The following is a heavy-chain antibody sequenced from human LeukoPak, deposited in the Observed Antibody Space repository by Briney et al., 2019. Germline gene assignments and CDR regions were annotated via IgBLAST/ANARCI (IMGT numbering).Heavy chain of an antibody. CDR3: ARDSSSSVLAWFDP. Sequence: SETLSLTCTVSGGSISGYYWSWIRQPPGKGLEWIGYIYDSGSTNYNPSLKNRVTMSLDMSKNHFSLKLSSVTAADTAVYYCARDSSSSVLAWFDPWGQGTLVTVSS. D-gene: IGHD6-13*01. CDR2: IYDSGST. J-gene: IGHJ5*02. V-gene: IGHV4-59*01. CDR1: GGSISGYY.